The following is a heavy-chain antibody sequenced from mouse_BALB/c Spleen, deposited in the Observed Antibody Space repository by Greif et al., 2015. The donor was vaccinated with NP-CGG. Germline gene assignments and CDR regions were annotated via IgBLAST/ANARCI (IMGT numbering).Heavy chain of an antibody. CDR2: INPSTGYT. V-gene: IGHV1-7*01. Sequence: QVQLQQSGAELAKPGASVKMSCKASGYTFTSYWMHWVKQRPGQGLEWIGYINPSTGYTEYNQKFKDKATLTADKSSSTAYMQPSSLTSEDSAVYYCAYYYGSSYGYAMDYWGQGTSVTVSS. J-gene: IGHJ4*01. CDR1: GYTFTSYW. D-gene: IGHD1-1*01. CDR3: AYYYGSSYGYAMDY.